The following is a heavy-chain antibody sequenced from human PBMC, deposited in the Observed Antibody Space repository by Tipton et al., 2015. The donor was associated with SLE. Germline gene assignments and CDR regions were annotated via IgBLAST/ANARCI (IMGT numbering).Heavy chain of an antibody. CDR3: ARGTYEFRSIRTMDV. J-gene: IGHJ6*02. V-gene: IGHV3-23*01. CDR2: ATDGGSGT. CDR1: GFTFTDYA. D-gene: IGHD3-3*01. Sequence: SLRLSCAVSGFTFTDYAMSWVRQAPGKGLEWVSAATDGGSGTAYADSVRGRFTVSRDNSKNTLYLQMNNLRAEDPAVYYCARGTYEFRSIRTMDVWGLGTTVTVSS.